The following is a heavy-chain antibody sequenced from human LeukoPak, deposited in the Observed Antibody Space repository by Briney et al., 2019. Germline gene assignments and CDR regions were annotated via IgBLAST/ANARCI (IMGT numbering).Heavy chain of an antibody. D-gene: IGHD2-15*01. Sequence: GGSLRLSCAASGFTFSSYEMSWVRQAPGKGLEWVSYISSSGSTIYYADSVKGRFTISRDNAKNSLYLQMNSLRAEDTAVYYCARVENFYCSGGSCTGYWGQGTLVTVSS. CDR3: ARVENFYCSGGSCTGY. CDR1: GFTFSSYE. V-gene: IGHV3-48*03. J-gene: IGHJ4*02. CDR2: ISSSGSTI.